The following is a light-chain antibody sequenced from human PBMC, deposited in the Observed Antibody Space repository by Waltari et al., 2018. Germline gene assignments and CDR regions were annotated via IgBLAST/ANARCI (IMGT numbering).Light chain of an antibody. Sequence: EIVLTQSPGTLSLSPGERATLSCRASQSVRSSYLAWYQQKPGQAPMRLIYGASSRATGIPYRCSSSGSGTDLTLAISRLEPEDFAVYYCQQYGSSSWTFGQGTKVEIK. V-gene: IGKV3-20*01. CDR2: GAS. CDR1: QSVRSSY. CDR3: QQYGSSSWT. J-gene: IGKJ1*01.